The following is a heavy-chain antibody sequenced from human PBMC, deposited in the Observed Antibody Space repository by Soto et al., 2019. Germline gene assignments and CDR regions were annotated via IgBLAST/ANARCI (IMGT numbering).Heavy chain of an antibody. V-gene: IGHV4-4*02. CDR2: ISQSGRA. J-gene: IGHJ3*02. CDR1: GASISSNNW. CDR3: ARIHDGDALDI. Sequence: QVHLWQSGPGLVKPSGTLSLTCTVSGASISSNNWWTWVRQSPGKGLEWIGKISQSGRANYNPSLRGRAKMSIDTSKNLFCIKVNYVNAADTAVYYCARIHDGDALDIWGQGTVVTVSS. D-gene: IGHD1-1*01.